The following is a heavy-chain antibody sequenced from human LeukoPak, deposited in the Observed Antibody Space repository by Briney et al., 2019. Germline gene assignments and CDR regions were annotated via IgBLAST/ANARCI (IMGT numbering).Heavy chain of an antibody. CDR2: IYYSGST. Sequence: SETLSLTCTVSGGSISSYYWSWIRQPPGKGLEWIGYIYYSGSTNYNPSLKSRVTMSVDTSKTQFSLNLTSVTAADTAIYYCARSYGDYLNFDYWGQGTRVAVSS. J-gene: IGHJ4*02. V-gene: IGHV4-59*08. CDR1: GGSISSYY. CDR3: ARSYGDYLNFDY. D-gene: IGHD4-17*01.